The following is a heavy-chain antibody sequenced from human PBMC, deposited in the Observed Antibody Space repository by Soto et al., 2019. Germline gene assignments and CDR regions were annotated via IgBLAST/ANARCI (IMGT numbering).Heavy chain of an antibody. V-gene: IGHV1-18*04. CDR1: GYIFTKHG. CDR2: IGPNNGNT. J-gene: IGHJ4*02. D-gene: IGHD3-16*01. CDR3: ARERGDDYDDY. Sequence: GASVKVSCKTSGYIFTKHGINWVRQAPGQGPEWMGWIGPNNGNTKYDERLQGRVTMTTDTSSTTVYMELRGLTSDDTAMDYCARERGDDYDDYWGQGTLVTVSS.